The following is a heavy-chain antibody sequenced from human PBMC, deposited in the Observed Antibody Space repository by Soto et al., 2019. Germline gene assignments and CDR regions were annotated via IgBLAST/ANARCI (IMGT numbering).Heavy chain of an antibody. Sequence: SETLSLTCTVSGGSITSGDYYWSWIRQHPGKGLEWIGYIFYSGSTYYSPSLKSRVNISIDTSKNHFSLKLSSVTAADTAVYYCARDEAFCSSSSCYSHYYGMDVWGQGTTVTVS. D-gene: IGHD2-2*01. J-gene: IGHJ6*02. CDR2: IFYSGST. CDR1: GGSITSGDYY. CDR3: ARDEAFCSSSSCYSHYYGMDV. V-gene: IGHV4-31*03.